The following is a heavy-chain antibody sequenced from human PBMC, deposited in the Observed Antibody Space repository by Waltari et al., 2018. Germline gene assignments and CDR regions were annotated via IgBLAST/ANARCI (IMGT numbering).Heavy chain of an antibody. CDR3: AAGFGGTYGKH. D-gene: IGHD1-26*01. CDR1: GFSLSELS. Sequence: QVQVVQSGAEVKKPGASVKVSCSVSGFSLSELSIHWVRQAHAKGFEWMGSLDPEEGERIYARNFQGRITMTEDTATDTAYLEVISLRSEDTAVYYCAAGFGGTYGKHWGQGTLVSVSS. J-gene: IGHJ1*01. V-gene: IGHV1-24*01. CDR2: LDPEEGER.